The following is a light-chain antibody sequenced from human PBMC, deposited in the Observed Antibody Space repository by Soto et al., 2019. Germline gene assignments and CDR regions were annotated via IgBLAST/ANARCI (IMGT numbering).Light chain of an antibody. CDR3: SSYTSINTHV. J-gene: IGLJ1*01. V-gene: IGLV2-14*01. CDR2: DVS. CDR1: SSDVGGYNF. Sequence: QPVLTQPASVSGSPGQSITISCTGTSSDVGGYNFVSWYQQHPGKAPKLIISDVSNRPSGVSTRFSGSKSGNTASLTISGLQAEDEADYYCSSYTSINTHVFGTGTKLTVL.